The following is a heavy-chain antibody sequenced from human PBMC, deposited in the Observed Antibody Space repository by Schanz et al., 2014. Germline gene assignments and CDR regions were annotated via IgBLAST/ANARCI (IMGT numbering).Heavy chain of an antibody. CDR2: IIPIHGIV. D-gene: IGHD3-3*01. J-gene: IGHJ3*01. Sequence: QVQLVQSGAEVKKPGSSMKVSCKASGGTFSTYPINWLRQAPGQGLEWMGRIIPIHGIVNYAQRFQDRVRITADKSTSTSYMEQNSLRSDDTGVYYCARVGGPEDVFDVWGQGTILTVSS. CDR3: ARVGGPEDVFDV. V-gene: IGHV1-69*02. CDR1: GGTFSTYP.